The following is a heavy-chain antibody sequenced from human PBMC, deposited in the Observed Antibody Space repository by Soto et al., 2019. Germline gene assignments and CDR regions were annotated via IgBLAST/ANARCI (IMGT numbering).Heavy chain of an antibody. CDR3: TRFHDWDSGTG. J-gene: IGHJ4*02. CDR1: GGSIRSSSYY. V-gene: IGHV4-39*01. CDR2: VFYNGNT. D-gene: IGHD3-10*01. Sequence: QVQLQESGPRLVKPSETLSLTCTVSGGSIRSSSYYWVWIRQPPGKGLEWIGSVFYNGNTYYCPSLKSRITISGDTSQNLFTLTLYYVTAQDTALHLCTRFHDWDSGTGWGKGSPVIVTS.